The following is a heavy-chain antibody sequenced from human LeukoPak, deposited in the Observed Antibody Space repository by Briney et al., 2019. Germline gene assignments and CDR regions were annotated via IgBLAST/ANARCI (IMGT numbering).Heavy chain of an antibody. D-gene: IGHD1-1*01. J-gene: IGHJ6*03. CDR2: IYYSGST. CDR3: ARAVQLERPPPLIGYYYMDV. CDR1: GGSISSYY. V-gene: IGHV4-59*01. Sequence: KASETLSLTCTVSGGSISSYYWSWIRQPPGKGLEWIGYIYYSGSTNYNPSLKSRVTISVDTSKNQFSLKLRSVTAADTAVYYCARAVQLERPPPLIGYYYMDVWGKGTMVTVSS.